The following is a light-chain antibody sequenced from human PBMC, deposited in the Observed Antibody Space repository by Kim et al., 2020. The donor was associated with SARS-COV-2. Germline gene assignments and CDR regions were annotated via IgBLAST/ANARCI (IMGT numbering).Light chain of an antibody. CDR2: DAS. J-gene: IGKJ4*01. V-gene: IGKV3-11*01. Sequence: EIVLTQSPATLSLSPGERATLSCRASQSVSSYLAWYQQKPGQAPRLLIYDASNRATGIPARFSGSGSGTDFTLTISSLEPEDFALYYCQQRSNWPPGLTFGGGTKLEI. CDR1: QSVSSY. CDR3: QQRSNWPPGLT.